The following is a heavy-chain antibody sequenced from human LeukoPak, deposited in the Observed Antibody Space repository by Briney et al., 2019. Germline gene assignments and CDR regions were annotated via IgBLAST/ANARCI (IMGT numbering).Heavy chain of an antibody. D-gene: IGHD6-13*01. CDR2: IYYSGST. CDR1: GGSISSSSYY. CDR3: ARVSAAGGGYYYYMDV. J-gene: IGHJ6*03. V-gene: IGHV4-39*01. Sequence: PSETLSLTCTVSGGSISSSSYYWGWIRQPPGKGLGWIGSIYYSGSTYYNPSLKSRVTISVDTSKNQFSLKLSSVTAADTAVYYGARVSAAGGGYYYYMDVWGKGTTVTVSS.